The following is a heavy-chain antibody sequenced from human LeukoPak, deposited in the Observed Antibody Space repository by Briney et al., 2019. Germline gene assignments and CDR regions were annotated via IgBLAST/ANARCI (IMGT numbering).Heavy chain of an antibody. J-gene: IGHJ4*02. CDR3: ARDVYYYDSSGYYISGYYFDY. V-gene: IGHV3-48*03. CDR2: ISSSGSTI. D-gene: IGHD3-22*01. Sequence: PGGSLRLSCAASGSTFSSYEMNWVRQAPGKGLGWVSYISSSGSTIYYADSVKGRFTISRDNAKNSLYLQMNSLRAEDTAVYYCARDVYYYDSSGYYISGYYFDYWGQGTLVTVSS. CDR1: GSTFSSYE.